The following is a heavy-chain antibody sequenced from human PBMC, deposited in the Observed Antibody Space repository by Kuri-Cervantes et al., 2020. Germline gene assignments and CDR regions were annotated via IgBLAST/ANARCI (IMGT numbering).Heavy chain of an antibody. CDR1: GFTFSSYT. CDR2: ISAYNGNT. CDR3: ARDYYDRYSGYDPPSDY. V-gene: IGHV1-18*01. Sequence: GESLKISCAASGFTFSSYTISWVRQAPGQGLEWMGWISAYNGNTNYAQKLQGRVTMTTDTSTSTAYMELRSLRSDDTAVYYCARDYYDRYSGYDPPSDYWGQGTLVTVSS. D-gene: IGHD5-12*01. J-gene: IGHJ4*02.